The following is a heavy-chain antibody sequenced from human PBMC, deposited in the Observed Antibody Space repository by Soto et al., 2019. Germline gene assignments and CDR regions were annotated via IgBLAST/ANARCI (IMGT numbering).Heavy chain of an antibody. V-gene: IGHV4-59*01. CDR1: GGSISSGY. CDR2: ISNTGTT. Sequence: QVQLQESGPGLLKPSETLSLTCTVSGGSISSGYWSWLRQSPGEGLEWIGQISNTGTTNYSPSLKSRVFISVDTSKTQISLKLSPVNAADTAVYYWARGTRSNGGYDPDWYFDLWGRGTLVTVSS. D-gene: IGHD5-12*01. CDR3: ARGTRSNGGYDPDWYFDL. J-gene: IGHJ2*01.